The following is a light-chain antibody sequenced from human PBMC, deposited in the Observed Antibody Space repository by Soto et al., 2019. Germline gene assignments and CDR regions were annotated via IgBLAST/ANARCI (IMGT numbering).Light chain of an antibody. Sequence: QSVLTQPASVSGSPGQSITISCTGTSSDVGSYNLVSWYQQHPGKAPKLMIYEVSKRPSGVSNRFSGSKSGNTASLTISGLQAEDEADYYCCSYAGSSTYVVFGGGTQLT. CDR2: EVS. CDR3: CSYAGSSTYVV. J-gene: IGLJ2*01. V-gene: IGLV2-23*02. CDR1: SSDVGSYNL.